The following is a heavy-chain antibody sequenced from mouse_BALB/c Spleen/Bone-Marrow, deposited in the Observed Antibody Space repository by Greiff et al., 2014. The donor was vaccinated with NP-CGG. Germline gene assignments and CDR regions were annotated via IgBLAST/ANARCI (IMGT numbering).Heavy chain of an antibody. Sequence: QVQLQQSGAELVKPGASVKLSCKASGYTFTSYYMYWGKKRPGKGLEWIGEINPSNGGTNFNEKFKSKATLTVDRSSSTAYMQLSSLTSEDSAVYYCTLWCYAMDYWGQGTSVTVSS. CDR3: TLWCYAMDY. CDR1: GYTFTSYY. CDR2: INPSNGGT. V-gene: IGHV1S16*01. D-gene: IGHD1-1*02. J-gene: IGHJ4*01.